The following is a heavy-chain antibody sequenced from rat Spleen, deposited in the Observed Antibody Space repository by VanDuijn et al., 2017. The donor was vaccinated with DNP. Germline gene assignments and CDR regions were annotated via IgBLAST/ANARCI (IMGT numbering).Heavy chain of an antibody. Sequence: EVQLVESGGGLVQPGRSMKLSCAASGFTFNNYWMTWIRQAPAKGLEWVASISTVGDNAYYRDSVKGRFSISRDNARGTLYLQMDSLRSEETATYYCARREDYGYLFDYWGQGVMVTVSS. CDR3: ARREDYGYLFDY. V-gene: IGHV5S11*01. D-gene: IGHD1-7*01. CDR1: GFTFNNYW. CDR2: ISTVGDNA. J-gene: IGHJ2*01.